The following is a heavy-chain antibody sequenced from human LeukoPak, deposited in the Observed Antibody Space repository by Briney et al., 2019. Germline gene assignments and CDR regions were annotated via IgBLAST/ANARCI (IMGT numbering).Heavy chain of an antibody. CDR2: IYHSGST. J-gene: IGHJ4*02. D-gene: IGHD5-12*01. CDR3: ARDGYSGSDAL. CDR1: GGSISSYY. Sequence: KSSETLSLTCTVSGGSISSYYWSWIRQPPGKGLEWIGYIYHSGSTNYNPSLKSRVTISVDTSQNQFSLNLSSVTAADTAIYYCARDGYSGSDALWGQGTLVTVSS. V-gene: IGHV4-59*01.